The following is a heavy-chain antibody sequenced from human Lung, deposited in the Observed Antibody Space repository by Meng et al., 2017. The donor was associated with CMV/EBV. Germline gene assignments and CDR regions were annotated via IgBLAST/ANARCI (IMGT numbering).Heavy chain of an antibody. J-gene: IGHJ4*02. CDR2: MDYRGST. Sequence: QGQLQESGPGLVKPSQSLSLTCTVSVDSISSGEYFWSWIRQPPGKGLEWIGYMDYRGSTFYNPSLKSRVTISVDTSKNQFSLKLSSVTAADTAVYFCARGELLWDYWGQGTLVTVSS. CDR3: ARGELLWDY. D-gene: IGHD2-2*01. V-gene: IGHV4-30-4*01. CDR1: VDSISSGEYF.